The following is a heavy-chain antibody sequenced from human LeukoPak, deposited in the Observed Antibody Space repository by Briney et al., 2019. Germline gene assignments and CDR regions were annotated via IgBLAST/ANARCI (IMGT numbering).Heavy chain of an antibody. D-gene: IGHD3-10*01. V-gene: IGHV4-59*12. CDR3: ARGETGLSQNWFDP. CDR2: IYYSGST. J-gene: IGHJ5*02. CDR1: GGSISSYY. Sequence: SETLSLTCTVSGGSISSYYWSWIRQPPGKGLEWIGYIYYSGSTYYNPSLKSRVTISVDTSKNQFSLKLSSVTAADTAVCYCARGETGLSQNWFDPWGQGTLVTVSS.